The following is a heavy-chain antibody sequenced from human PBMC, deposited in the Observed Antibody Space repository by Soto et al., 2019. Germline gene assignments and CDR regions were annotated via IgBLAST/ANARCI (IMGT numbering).Heavy chain of an antibody. D-gene: IGHD1-1*01. V-gene: IGHV1-18*01. J-gene: IGHJ5*02. CDR2: ISAYNGNT. CDR3: ARVLYTKFWFDP. CDR1: GYTFTSYG. Sequence: ASVKVSCKASGYTFTSYGISWVRQAPGQGLEWMGWISAYNGNTNYAQKLQGRVTMTTDTSTSTAYMELRSLRSDDTAVYYRARVLYTKFWFDPWGQGTQVTVSS.